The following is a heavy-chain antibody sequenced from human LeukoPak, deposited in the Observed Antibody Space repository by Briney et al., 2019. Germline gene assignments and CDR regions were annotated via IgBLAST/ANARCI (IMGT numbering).Heavy chain of an antibody. CDR1: GFTFDDYA. J-gene: IGHJ4*02. CDR2: ISWDGGST. V-gene: IGHV3-43D*04. D-gene: IGHD5-12*01. Sequence: GGSLRLSCAASGFTFDDYAMHWVRQAPGKGLEWVSLISWDGGSTYYADSVKGRFTISRDNSKNSLYLQMNSLRAEDTALHYCAKDIFRDGLPPTLAYWWQGTLVTVSS. CDR3: AKDIFRDGLPPTLAY.